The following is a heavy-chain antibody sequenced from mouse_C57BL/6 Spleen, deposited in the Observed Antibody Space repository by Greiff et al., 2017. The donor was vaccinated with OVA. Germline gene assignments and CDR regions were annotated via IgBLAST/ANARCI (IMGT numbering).Heavy chain of an antibody. D-gene: IGHD2-3*01. CDR2: IHPNSGST. V-gene: IGHV1-64*01. J-gene: IGHJ3*01. Sequence: QVQLKQPGAELVKPGASVKLSCKASGYTFTSYWMHWVKQRPGQGLEWIGMIHPNSGSTNYNEKFKSKATLTVDKSSSTAYMQLSSLTSEDSAVYYCARKEYDGYYVGFAYWGQGTLVTVSA. CDR1: GYTFTSYW. CDR3: ARKEYDGYYVGFAY.